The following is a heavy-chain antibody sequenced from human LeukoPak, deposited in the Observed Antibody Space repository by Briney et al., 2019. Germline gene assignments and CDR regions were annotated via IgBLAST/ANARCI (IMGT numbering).Heavy chain of an antibody. CDR2: ISSSGSTI. D-gene: IGHD3-3*01. Sequence: PGGSLRLSCAASGFTFSDYYMSWIRQAPGKGLEWVSYISSSGSTIYYADSVKGRFTISRDNAKNSLYLQMNSLRAEDTAVYYCARGGPYDFWSGYYTAAFDIWGQGTMVTVSS. CDR1: GFTFSDYY. V-gene: IGHV3-11*04. J-gene: IGHJ3*02. CDR3: ARGGPYDFWSGYYTAAFDI.